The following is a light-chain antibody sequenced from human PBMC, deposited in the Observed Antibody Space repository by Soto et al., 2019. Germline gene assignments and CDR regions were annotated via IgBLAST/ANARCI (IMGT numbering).Light chain of an antibody. CDR3: GTWDSSLSYVV. J-gene: IGLJ2*01. CDR2: DNN. CDR1: SSNIGNNY. Sequence: QAVVTQPPSVSAAPGQKVTISCSGSSSNIGNNYVSWYQQLPGTAPKLLIYDNNKRPSGIPDRFSGSKSGTSATLGITGLQTGDEADYYCGTWDSSLSYVVFGGGPKVTVL. V-gene: IGLV1-51*01.